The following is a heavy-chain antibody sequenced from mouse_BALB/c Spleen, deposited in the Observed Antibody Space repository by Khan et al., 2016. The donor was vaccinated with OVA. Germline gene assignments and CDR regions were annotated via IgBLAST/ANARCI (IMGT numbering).Heavy chain of an antibody. CDR2: IIYTGYT. V-gene: IGHV3-8*02. D-gene: IGHD2-14*01. CDR3: ARSTYRYAFVY. J-gene: IGHJ3*01. CDR1: GDSITTGY. Sequence: EVQLQESGPSLVKPSQTLSLTCSVTGDSITTGYWNWIRKFPGNKLEYMGYIIYTGYTYYNPSLKSRISITRHKSNNQYYLQLNSVTDEDTATDYGARSTYRYAFVYWGQGTLVTVSA.